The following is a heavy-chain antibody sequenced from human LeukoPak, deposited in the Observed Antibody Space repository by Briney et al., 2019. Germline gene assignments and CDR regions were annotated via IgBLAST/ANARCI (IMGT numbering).Heavy chain of an antibody. CDR2: IYHSGST. Sequence: SGTLSLTCAVSGGSLSSSNWWSGVRPPPGKGLEWIGKIYHSGSTKYNPSLKSRVTISVHNSKNQLSLQLSSVTAADTAVYYCARDRGEYYGSGGYYNDCAFDFCGRGTNVTAAS. J-gene: IGHJ3*01. CDR1: GGSLSSSNW. V-gene: IGHV4-4*02. CDR3: ARDRGEYYGSGGYYNDCAFDF. D-gene: IGHD3-10*01.